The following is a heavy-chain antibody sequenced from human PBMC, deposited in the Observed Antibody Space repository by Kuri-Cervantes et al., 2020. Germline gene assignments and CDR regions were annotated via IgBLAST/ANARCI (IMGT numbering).Heavy chain of an antibody. Sequence: VGSLRLSCAASGFTFSSYAMSWVRQAAGKGLEWVGRTRNKANSYTTEYAASVKGRFTISRDDSKNSLYLQMNSLKTEDTAVYYCARMYYYDSSGYPSYYYYYMDAWGKGTTVTVSS. CDR2: TRNKANSYTT. V-gene: IGHV3-72*01. CDR1: GFTFSSYA. CDR3: ARMYYYDSSGYPSYYYYYMDA. D-gene: IGHD3-22*01. J-gene: IGHJ6*03.